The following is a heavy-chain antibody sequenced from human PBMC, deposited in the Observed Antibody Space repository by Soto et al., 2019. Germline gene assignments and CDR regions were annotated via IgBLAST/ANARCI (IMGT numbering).Heavy chain of an antibody. J-gene: IGHJ5*02. CDR1: GASISTGTYS. CDR3: ARGLPNYFGLPWFDP. D-gene: IGHD3-10*01. Sequence: SETLSLTCGVSGASISTGTYSWNWIRQPPGKGLEWIGYIHHTGGTFYNPSLESRVTISRDVSKNQFSLKMTSVTAADTAVYFCARGLPNYFGLPWFDPWGQGTLVTVSS. CDR2: IHHTGGT. V-gene: IGHV4-30-2*01.